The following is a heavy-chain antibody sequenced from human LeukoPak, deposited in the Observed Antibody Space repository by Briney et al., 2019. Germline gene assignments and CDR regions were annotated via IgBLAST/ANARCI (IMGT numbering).Heavy chain of an antibody. Sequence: PGGSLRLSCAASGFTFSSYSMNWVRQAPGKGLEWVTVIYSGGSTYYADSVKGRFTISRDNSKNTLYLQMNSLRAEDTAVYYCAGNRFGESLPLDYWGQGTLVTVSS. D-gene: IGHD3-10*01. J-gene: IGHJ4*02. V-gene: IGHV3-53*01. CDR3: AGNRFGESLPLDY. CDR1: GFTFSSYS. CDR2: IYSGGST.